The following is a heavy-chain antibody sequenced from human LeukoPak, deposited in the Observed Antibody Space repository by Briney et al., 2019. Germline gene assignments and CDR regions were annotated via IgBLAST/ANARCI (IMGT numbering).Heavy chain of an antibody. V-gene: IGHV3-74*03. CDR2: ISPDGSTT. J-gene: IGHJ4*02. CDR3: TTVLSSNRYYLCDY. Sequence: PGGSLRLSCAASGFTFSRYWMHWVRHAPGKGLMWVSRISPDGSTTLYADSVKGRFTISRDNAKNTLYLQMNSLGAEDTAVYYCTTVLSSNRYYLCDYWSQGTLVTVSS. CDR1: GFTFSRYW. D-gene: IGHD3-10*01.